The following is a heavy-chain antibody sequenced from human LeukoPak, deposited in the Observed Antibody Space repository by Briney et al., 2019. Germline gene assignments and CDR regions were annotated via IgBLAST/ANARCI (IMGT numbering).Heavy chain of an antibody. CDR3: ARDHLTTYYYYGMDV. CDR1: GGSISSGGYY. D-gene: IGHD4-17*01. Sequence: PSETLSLTCTVPGGSISSGGYYWSWIRQHPGKGLEWIGYIYYSGSTNYNPSLKSRVTISVDTSKNQFSLKLGSVTAADTAVYYCARDHLTTYYYYGMDVWGQGTTVTVSS. CDR2: IYYSGST. J-gene: IGHJ6*02. V-gene: IGHV4-61*08.